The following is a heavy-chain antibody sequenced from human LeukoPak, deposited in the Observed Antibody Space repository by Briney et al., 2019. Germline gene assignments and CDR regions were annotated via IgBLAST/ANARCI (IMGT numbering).Heavy chain of an antibody. CDR3: AKESEGITMIVVVNGIDY. Sequence: GGSLRLSCAASGFTFSSYSMNWVRQAPGKGLEWVSTISGSGGNTYYADSVKGRFTISRDNSKNTLYLQMDSLRAEDTAVYYCAKESEGITMIVVVNGIDYWGQGTLVTVSS. V-gene: IGHV3-23*01. CDR2: ISGSGGNT. J-gene: IGHJ4*02. D-gene: IGHD3-22*01. CDR1: GFTFSSYS.